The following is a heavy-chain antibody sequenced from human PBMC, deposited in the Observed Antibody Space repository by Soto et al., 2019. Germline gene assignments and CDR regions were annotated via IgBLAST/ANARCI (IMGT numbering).Heavy chain of an antibody. CDR1: GFTFSTYA. CDR2: MSSDGRNQ. J-gene: IGHJ4*01. Sequence: GGSLRLSCAASGFTFSTYAIHWVRQAPGKGLEWVAGMSSDGRNQHYADSVKGRFAISRDNSKNTLYLQMDSLRPDYTAVYYCARDHGDTNSWFLLHYWGHGTLVTVSS. D-gene: IGHD3-10*01. CDR3: ARDHGDTNSWFLLHY. V-gene: IGHV3-30*09.